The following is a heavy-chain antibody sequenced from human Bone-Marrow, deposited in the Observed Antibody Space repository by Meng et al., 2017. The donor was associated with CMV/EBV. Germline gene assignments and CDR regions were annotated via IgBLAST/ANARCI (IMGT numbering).Heavy chain of an antibody. V-gene: IGHV3-48*03. CDR3: ARERWELPRAFFDY. CDR1: GFTFNTYE. J-gene: IGHJ4*02. Sequence: GGSLRLSCAASGFTFNTYEMNWVRQAPGKGLEWVSYISSSGGTIYYADSVKGRFTISRDNAKNSLYLQINSLRAEDTAVYYCARERWELPRAFFDYWGQGTLVTVSS. D-gene: IGHD1-26*01. CDR2: ISSSGGTI.